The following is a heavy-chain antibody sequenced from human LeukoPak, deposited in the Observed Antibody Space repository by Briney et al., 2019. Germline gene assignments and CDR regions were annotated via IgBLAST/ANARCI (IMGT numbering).Heavy chain of an antibody. CDR3: AKAGDYCSSTSCYYFDY. D-gene: IGHD2-2*01. CDR2: ISGSGGST. J-gene: IGHJ4*02. V-gene: IGHV3-23*01. Sequence: GGSLRLSCAAPGFTFSSYAMSWVRQAPGKGLEWVSAISGSGGSTYYADSVKGRFTISRDNSKNTLYLQMNSLRAEDTAVYYCAKAGDYCSSTSCYYFDYWGQGTLVTVSS. CDR1: GFTFSSYA.